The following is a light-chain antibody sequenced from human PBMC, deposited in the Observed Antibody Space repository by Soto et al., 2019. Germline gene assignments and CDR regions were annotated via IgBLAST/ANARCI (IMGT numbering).Light chain of an antibody. V-gene: IGKV3-20*01. Sequence: EIVLTQSPGTLSLSPGERAALSCRASQSVSSRCLAWYQQKPGQAPRLLIYDASSRATGIPDRFSGSGSGADFTLTISRLEPEDFAVYYCQQCGSSPPTFGGGIKVEI. CDR2: DAS. CDR1: QSVSSRC. J-gene: IGKJ4*01. CDR3: QQCGSSPPT.